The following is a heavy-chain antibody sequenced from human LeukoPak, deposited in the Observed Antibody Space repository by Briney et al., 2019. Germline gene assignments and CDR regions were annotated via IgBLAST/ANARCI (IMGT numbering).Heavy chain of an antibody. CDR1: GGTFSSYA. Sequence: ASVKVSCKASGGTFSSYAISWVRQAPGQGLEWMGGIIPIFGTANYAQKFQGRVTITTDESTSTAYMELSGLRSEDTAVYYCARGKNREQLVPDFDYWGQGTLVTVSS. CDR3: ARGKNREQLVPDFDY. D-gene: IGHD6-6*01. J-gene: IGHJ4*02. CDR2: IIPIFGTA. V-gene: IGHV1-69*05.